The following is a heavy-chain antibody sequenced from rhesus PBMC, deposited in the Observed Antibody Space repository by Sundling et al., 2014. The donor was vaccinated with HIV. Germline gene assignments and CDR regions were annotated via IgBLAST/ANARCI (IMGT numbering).Heavy chain of an antibody. J-gene: IGHJ4*01. CDR2: ISSGGGNT. D-gene: IGHD5-24*01. CDR3: AKADIDTAGPDY. Sequence: EVQLVESGGGLVQPGGSLRLSCAASGFTFSSYGMYWVRQAPGKGLEWISAISSGGGNTYYADSVKGRFTISRDNSKNTLSLQMNSLRAEDTAVYYCAKADIDTAGPDYWGQGVLVTVSS. V-gene: IGHV3S42*01. CDR1: GFTFSSYG.